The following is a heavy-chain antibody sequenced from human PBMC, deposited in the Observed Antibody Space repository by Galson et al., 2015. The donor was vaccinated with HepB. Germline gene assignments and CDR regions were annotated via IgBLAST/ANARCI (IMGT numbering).Heavy chain of an antibody. CDR1: GGTFSSYT. CDR2: IIPILGIA. CDR3: ARDMTTVNTVPGWYFDL. Sequence: SVKVSCKASGGTFSSYTISWVRQAPGQGLEWMGRIIPILGIANYAQKFQGRVTITADKSTSTAYMELSSLRSEDTAVYYCARDMTTVNTVPGWYFDLWGRGTLVTVSS. V-gene: IGHV1-69*02. D-gene: IGHD4-17*01. J-gene: IGHJ2*01.